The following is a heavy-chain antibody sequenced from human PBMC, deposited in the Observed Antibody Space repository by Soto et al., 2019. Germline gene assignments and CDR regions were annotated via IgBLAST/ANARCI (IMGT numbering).Heavy chain of an antibody. CDR2: IGGSYGVT. CDR1: GLDFGNTA. D-gene: IGHD2-2*03. CDR3: AKHGYCNSFTCFTYFNI. J-gene: IGHJ4*02. Sequence: LRLSCTVSGLDFGNTAMGWVRQAPGRGLEWVSSIGGSYGVTDYGASVRGRFTISRDISRNTVYLQMNSLRAEDTAVYYCAKHGYCNSFTCFTYFNIWGLGTLVTVSS. V-gene: IGHV3-23*02.